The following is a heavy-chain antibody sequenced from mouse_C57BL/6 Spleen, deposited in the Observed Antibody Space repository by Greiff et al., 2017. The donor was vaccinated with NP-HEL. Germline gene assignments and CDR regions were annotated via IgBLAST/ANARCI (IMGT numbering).Heavy chain of an antibody. V-gene: IGHV5-12*01. D-gene: IGHD2-2*01. J-gene: IGHJ2*01. Sequence: EVNVVESGGGLVQPGGSLKLSCAASGFTFSDYYMYWVRQTPEKRLEWVAYISNGGGSTYYPDTVKGRSTISRTNAKNALYLHMSRLKSDDTAMYYCARPSLRGGYDYFDYWGQGTTLTVSS. CDR2: ISNGGGST. CDR1: GFTFSDYY. CDR3: ARPSLRGGYDYFDY.